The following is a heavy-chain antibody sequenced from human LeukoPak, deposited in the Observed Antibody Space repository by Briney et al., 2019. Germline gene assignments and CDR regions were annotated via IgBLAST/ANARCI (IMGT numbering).Heavy chain of an antibody. D-gene: IGHD4-17*01. V-gene: IGHV4-59*08. CDR1: GGSISSYY. Sequence: SETLSLTCTVSGGSISSYYWSWIRQPPGKGLEWIGYIYYSGSTNYNPSLKSRVTISVDTSKNQFSLKLSSVTAADTAVYYCARQGTTVTQFDYWGQGTLVTVSS. CDR3: ARQGTTVTQFDY. J-gene: IGHJ4*02. CDR2: IYYSGST.